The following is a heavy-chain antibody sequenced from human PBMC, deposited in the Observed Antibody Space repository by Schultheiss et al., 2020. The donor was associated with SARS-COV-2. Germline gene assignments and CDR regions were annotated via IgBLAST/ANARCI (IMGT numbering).Heavy chain of an antibody. CDR1: GGSISSYY. D-gene: IGHD1-26*01. Sequence: SETLSLTCTVSGGSISSYYWSWIRQPPGKGLEWIGYIYYSGSTTYNPSLKSRVTISVDTSKNQYSLRLSSVTAADTAMYYCARSLNSGSYYGHDAFDIWGQGTTVTVSS. V-gene: IGHV4-59*01. CDR3: ARSLNSGSYYGHDAFDI. CDR2: IYYSGST. J-gene: IGHJ3*02.